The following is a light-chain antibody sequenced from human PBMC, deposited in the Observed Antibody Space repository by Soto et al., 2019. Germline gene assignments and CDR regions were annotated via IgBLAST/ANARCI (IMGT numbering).Light chain of an antibody. CDR3: QQYYSAPIT. V-gene: IGKV4-1*01. CDR2: WAS. CDR1: QSVLYSANNKHY. J-gene: IGKJ5*01. Sequence: DIGAAQSPDSLAVSLGARATINCTPSQSVLYSANNKHYLAWYQQKPGQPPKLLIYWASMRESGVPDRFSGSGSGTDFTLTISSLQAEDVAVYYCQQYYSAPITFGQGTRLEIK.